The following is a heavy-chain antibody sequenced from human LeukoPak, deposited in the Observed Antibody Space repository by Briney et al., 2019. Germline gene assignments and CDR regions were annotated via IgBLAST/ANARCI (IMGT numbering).Heavy chain of an antibody. CDR1: GYTFTSYG. Sequence: ASVKVSCKASGYTFTSYGISWVRQAPGQGLEGMGRISAYNGNTNYAQKLQGRVTMTTDTSTSTAYMELRSLRSDDTAVYYCAREDSSSLGYYGMDVWGQGTTVTVSS. CDR3: AREDSSSLGYYGMDV. D-gene: IGHD6-13*01. CDR2: ISAYNGNT. J-gene: IGHJ6*02. V-gene: IGHV1-18*01.